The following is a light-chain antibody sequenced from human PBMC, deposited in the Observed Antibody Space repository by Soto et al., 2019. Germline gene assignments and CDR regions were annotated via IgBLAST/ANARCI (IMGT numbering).Light chain of an antibody. CDR3: GSFTTNRIWV. CDR1: DSDIGGYNF. CDR2: EVT. Sequence: QSALTQPPSASGSPGQSVAISCTGTDSDIGGYNFVSWYQQRPGKAPRLMIYEVTKRPSDIPARFSGSKSGNTASLIVSGLQAEDEAAYICGSFTTNRIWVFGGGTKLTVL. V-gene: IGLV2-8*01. J-gene: IGLJ3*02.